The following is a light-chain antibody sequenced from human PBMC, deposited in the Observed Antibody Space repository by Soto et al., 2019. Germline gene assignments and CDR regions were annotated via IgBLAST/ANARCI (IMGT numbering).Light chain of an antibody. V-gene: IGKV1-5*01. J-gene: IGKJ2*01. CDR2: DAS. CDR1: QSISSW. Sequence: DIQMTQSPSTLSASVGDRVTITCWASQSISSWLAWYQQKPGKAPKLLIYDASSLESGVPSRFSGSGSGTEFTLTSSSLQPDDFATYYCQQYNSYSPLYTFGQGTKLEIK. CDR3: QQYNSYSPLYT.